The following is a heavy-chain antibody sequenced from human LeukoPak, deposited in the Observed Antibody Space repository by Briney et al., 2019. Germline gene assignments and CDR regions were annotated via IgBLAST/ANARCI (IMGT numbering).Heavy chain of an antibody. Sequence: PSETLSLTCAVYGGSFSDLYFSWIRQPPGKGLEWIGSTYYSGSTYYNPSLKSRVTISVDTSKNQFSLKLSSVTAADTAVYYCARGLSSGRLLSVDYWGQGTLVTVSS. CDR1: GGSFSDLY. CDR3: ARGLSSGRLLSVDY. V-gene: IGHV4-34*01. J-gene: IGHJ4*02. D-gene: IGHD6-19*01. CDR2: TYYSGST.